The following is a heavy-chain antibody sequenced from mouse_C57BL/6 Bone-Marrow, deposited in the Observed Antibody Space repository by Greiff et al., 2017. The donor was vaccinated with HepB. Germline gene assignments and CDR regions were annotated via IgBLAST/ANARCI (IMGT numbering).Heavy chain of an antibody. V-gene: IGHV1-82*01. CDR2: IYPGDGDT. Sequence: QVQLQHSGPELVKPGASVKISCKASGYAFSSSWMNWVKQRPGKGLEWIGRIYPGDGDTNYNGKFKGKATLTADKSSSTAYMQLSSLTSEDSAVYFCARRITTVVEDYYAMDYWGQGTSVTVSS. D-gene: IGHD1-1*01. CDR1: GYAFSSSW. CDR3: ARRITTVVEDYYAMDY. J-gene: IGHJ4*01.